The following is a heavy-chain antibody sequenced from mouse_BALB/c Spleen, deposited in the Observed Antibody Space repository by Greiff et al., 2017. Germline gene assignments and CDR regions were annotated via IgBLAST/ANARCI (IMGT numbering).Heavy chain of an antibody. CDR3: AREEITTATRVFAY. Sequence: VQLQQSGAELARPGASVKLSCKASGYTFTSYWMQWVKQRAGQGLEWIGAIYPGDGDTRYTQKFKGKATLTADKSSSTAYMQLSSLASEDSAVYYCAREEITTATRVFAYWGQGTLVTVSA. J-gene: IGHJ3*01. V-gene: IGHV1-87*01. CDR1: GYTFTSYW. CDR2: IYPGDGDT. D-gene: IGHD1-2*01.